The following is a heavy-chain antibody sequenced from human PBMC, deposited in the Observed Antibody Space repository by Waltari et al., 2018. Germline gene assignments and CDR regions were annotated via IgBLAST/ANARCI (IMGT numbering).Heavy chain of an antibody. D-gene: IGHD3-10*01. CDR1: GGSFSGYY. V-gene: IGHV4-34*01. CDR3: ARKDRTYYYGSGPRGTTLMDV. Sequence: QVQLQQWGAGLLKPSETLSLTCAVYGGSFSGYYWSWIRQPPGKGLEWIGEINHSGSTNHNPPLKSRVTISVDTSKNQFSLKLSSVTAADTAVYYCARKDRTYYYGSGPRGTTLMDVWGKGTTVTISS. CDR2: INHSGST. J-gene: IGHJ6*03.